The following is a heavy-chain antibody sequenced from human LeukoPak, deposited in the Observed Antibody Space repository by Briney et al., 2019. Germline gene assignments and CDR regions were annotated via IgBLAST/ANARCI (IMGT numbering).Heavy chain of an antibody. CDR1: GFTFSSYA. J-gene: IGHJ4*02. CDR2: ISASGGTT. Sequence: PGGSLRLSCAASGFTFSSYAMTWVRQAPGRGLEWVSGISASGGTTSYADSVKGRFTISRDNSKNRLYLQMNSLRAEDTAVYYCASFPRGDLGLIILDFWGQGTLVTVSP. V-gene: IGHV3-23*01. CDR3: ASFPRGDLGLIILDF. D-gene: IGHD2-21*01.